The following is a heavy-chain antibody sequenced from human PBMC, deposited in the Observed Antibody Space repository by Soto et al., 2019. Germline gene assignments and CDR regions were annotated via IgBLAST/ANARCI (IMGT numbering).Heavy chain of an antibody. CDR2: ISGSVGTT. D-gene: IGHD3-16*02. CDR1: GFTFSSYS. Sequence: GGSLRLSCVDSGFTFSSYSMNWVRQAPGKGLEWVSYISGSVGTTKYADSVKGRFTISRDNAKNSLDLQMNSLRDEDTAVYYRARDYRYYFDYWGQGTLVTVSS. V-gene: IGHV3-48*02. J-gene: IGHJ4*02. CDR3: ARDYRYYFDY.